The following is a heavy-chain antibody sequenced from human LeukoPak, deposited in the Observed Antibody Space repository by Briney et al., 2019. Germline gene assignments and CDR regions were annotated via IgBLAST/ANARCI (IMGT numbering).Heavy chain of an antibody. CDR2: ISYDGSNK. V-gene: IGHV3-30-3*01. J-gene: IGHJ6*02. D-gene: IGHD5-12*01. CDR1: GFTFSSYA. CDR3: ARGEVATTYYYGMDV. Sequence: GGSLRLSCAASGFTFSSYAMHWVRQAPGKGLEWVAVISYDGSNKYYADSVKGRFTISRDNAKNSLFLQMDSPRADDTAVYYCARGEVATTYYYGMDVWGQGTTVTVSS.